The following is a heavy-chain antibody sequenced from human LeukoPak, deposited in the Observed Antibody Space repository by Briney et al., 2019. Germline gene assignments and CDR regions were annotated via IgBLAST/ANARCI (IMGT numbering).Heavy chain of an antibody. CDR1: GFNFNSKW. V-gene: IGHV3-7*01. J-gene: IGHJ4*02. CDR2: INQDGSEK. CDR3: AEPPSDF. Sequence: GGSLRLTCATSGFNFNSKWMTWVRQAPGKGLEWVANINQDGSEKYHGDSVKGRFTISRDNAKSSLFLEMSSLRAEDTAVYYCAEPPSDFWGQGTMVAVSS.